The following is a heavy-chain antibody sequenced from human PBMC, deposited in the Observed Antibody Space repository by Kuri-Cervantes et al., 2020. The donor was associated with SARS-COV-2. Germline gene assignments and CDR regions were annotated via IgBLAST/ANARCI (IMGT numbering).Heavy chain of an antibody. CDR2: IIPVLGTP. CDR3: ALGYWGSGYPRYYYYMDV. D-gene: IGHD3-22*01. J-gene: IGHJ6*03. CDR1: GGTFSSYA. Sequence: SVKVSCKASGGTFSSYAISWVRQAPGQGLEWMGGIIPVLGTPNYAQRFQGRVTITADESTSTAYMELSSLRSEDTAVYYCALGYWGSGYPRYYYYMDVWGKGTTVTVSS. V-gene: IGHV1-69*13.